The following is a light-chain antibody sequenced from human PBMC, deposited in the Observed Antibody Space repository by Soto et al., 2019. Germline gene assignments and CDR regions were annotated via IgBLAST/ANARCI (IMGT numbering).Light chain of an antibody. CDR1: QSVGSTF. J-gene: IGKJ2*01. V-gene: IGKV3-20*01. CDR2: GAS. Sequence: VLPQSPDTLSLSPGDRATLSCRASQSVGSTFLAWYQQKPGQAPRLLIYGASNRAAGIPERFSGSASGTEFTLTISRLEPDDSAVYYCQQYHDSPMNTFGQGTKLQIK. CDR3: QQYHDSPMNT.